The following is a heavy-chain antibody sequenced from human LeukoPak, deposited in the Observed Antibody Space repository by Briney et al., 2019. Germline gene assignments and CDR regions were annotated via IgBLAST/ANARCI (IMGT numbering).Heavy chain of an antibody. V-gene: IGHV3-9*03. Sequence: GRSLRLSXAASGFTFDDYAMHWVWQPPGKGLEWVSGISWNSGSICYADSVKGRFTISRDNAKNSLYLQMNSLRAEDMALYYCAKDIGWNYERRAFDIWGQGTMVTVSS. J-gene: IGHJ3*02. CDR2: ISWNSGSI. CDR3: AKDIGWNYERRAFDI. D-gene: IGHD1-7*01. CDR1: GFTFDDYA.